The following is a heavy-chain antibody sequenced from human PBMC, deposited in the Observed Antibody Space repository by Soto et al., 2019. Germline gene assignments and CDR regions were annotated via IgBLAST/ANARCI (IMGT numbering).Heavy chain of an antibody. J-gene: IGHJ4*02. D-gene: IGHD5-18*01. CDR1: GGSFSGYY. CDR2: INHSGST. CDR3: ARGGYSYGKFDY. V-gene: IGHV4-34*01. Sequence: QVQLQQWGAGLLKPSETLSLTCAVYGGSFSGYYWSWIRQPPGKGLEWIGEINHSGSTNYNPSLKSRVTISVDTSKNQFSLKLSSVTAADTAVYYCARGGYSYGKFDYWGQGTLVTVSS.